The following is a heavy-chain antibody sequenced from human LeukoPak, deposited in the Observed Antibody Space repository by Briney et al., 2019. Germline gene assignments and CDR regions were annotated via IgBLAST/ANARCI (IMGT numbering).Heavy chain of an antibody. CDR2: ISAYNGNT. J-gene: IGHJ4*02. Sequence: ASVKVSCKASGYTFTSFGITWVRQAPGQGLEWMGWISAYNGNTNYAQKLQDRVTMTTDTSTSTAYMELRSLRSDDTAVYYCARDGDILTGYYVGYFDYWGQGTLVTVSP. V-gene: IGHV1-18*01. D-gene: IGHD3-9*01. CDR3: ARDGDILTGYYVGYFDY. CDR1: GYTFTSFG.